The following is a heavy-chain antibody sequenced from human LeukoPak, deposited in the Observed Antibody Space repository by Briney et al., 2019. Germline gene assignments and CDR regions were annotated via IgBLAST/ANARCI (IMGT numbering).Heavy chain of an antibody. V-gene: IGHV4-34*01. CDR3: ARGYCSSTSCYYYYGMDV. Sequence: SETPSLTCAVYGGSFSGYYWSWIRQPPGKGLEWIGEINHSGSTYYNPSLKSRVTISVDTSKNQFSLKLSSVTAADTAVYYCARGYCSSTSCYYYYGMDVWGQGTTVTVSS. J-gene: IGHJ6*02. D-gene: IGHD2-2*01. CDR1: GGSFSGYY. CDR2: INHSGST.